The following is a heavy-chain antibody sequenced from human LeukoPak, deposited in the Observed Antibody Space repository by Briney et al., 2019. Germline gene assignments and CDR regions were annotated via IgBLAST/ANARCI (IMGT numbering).Heavy chain of an antibody. J-gene: IGHJ3*01. CDR2: ISGSGGST. CDR1: GFTVSDNY. CDR3: AKDRSCTGSSCNVGS. Sequence: GGSLRLSCAASGFTVSDNYLSWVRQPPGKWLEWVSAISGSGGSTYYADSVKGRFTISRDNSKNTLFLQMNSLRAEDTAVYYCAKDRSCTGSSCNVGSWGQGTMVTVSS. V-gene: IGHV3-23*01. D-gene: IGHD2-2*01.